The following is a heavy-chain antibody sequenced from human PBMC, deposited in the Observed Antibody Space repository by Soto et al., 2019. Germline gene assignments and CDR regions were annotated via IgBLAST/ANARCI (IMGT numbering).Heavy chain of an antibody. CDR2: IWYDGSNE. CDR3: ASGTNGAFFVY. Sequence: GGSLRLSCAASGFIFSSYGMHWVRQAPGKGLEWVAVIWYDGSNEYYADSVKGRFTISRDNSKNTLYLQMNSLRAEDTAVYYCASGTNGAFFVYWGQGILVTVSS. J-gene: IGHJ4*02. CDR1: GFIFSSYG. D-gene: IGHD2-8*01. V-gene: IGHV3-33*01.